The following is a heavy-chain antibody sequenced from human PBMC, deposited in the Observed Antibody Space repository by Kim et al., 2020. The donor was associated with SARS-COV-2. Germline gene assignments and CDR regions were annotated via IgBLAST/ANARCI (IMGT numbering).Heavy chain of an antibody. CDR3: AKAKTTQVY. CDR2: ISYDGSNK. Sequence: GGSLRLSCAASGFTFSSYGMHWVRQAPGKGLEWVAVISYDGSNKYYADSVKGRFTISRDNSKNTLYLQMNSLRAEDTAVYYCAKAKTTQVYWGQGTLVTVSS. J-gene: IGHJ4*02. V-gene: IGHV3-30*18. D-gene: IGHD1-7*01. CDR1: GFTFSSYG.